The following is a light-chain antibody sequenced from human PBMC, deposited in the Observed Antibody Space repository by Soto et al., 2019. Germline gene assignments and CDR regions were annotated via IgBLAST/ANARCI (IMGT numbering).Light chain of an antibody. V-gene: IGKV3-20*01. Sequence: EIVLQQSPGTLSLSPGERATLSCRASQSGTNLAWYQQKPGQAPRLIIYAASSRATGIPDRFSGSGSGTDCTLTISRLEPEDVAVYYCQYYDTSPITLGQGTRLEIK. CDR2: AAS. CDR1: QSGTN. J-gene: IGKJ5*01. CDR3: QYYDTSPIT.